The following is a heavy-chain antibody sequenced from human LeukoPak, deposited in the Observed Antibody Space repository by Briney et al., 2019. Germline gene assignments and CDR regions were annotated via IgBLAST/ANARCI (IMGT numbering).Heavy chain of an antibody. CDR3: ARRLAVAGTLGGMDV. Sequence: SGGSLRLSCAASGFTFSSYSMNWVRQAPGKGLEWVSYISSSSTIYYADSVKGRFTISRDNAKNSLYLQMNSLRDEDTAVYYCARRLAVAGTLGGMDVWGQGTTVTVSS. D-gene: IGHD6-19*01. CDR1: GFTFSSYS. J-gene: IGHJ6*02. V-gene: IGHV3-48*02. CDR2: ISSSSTI.